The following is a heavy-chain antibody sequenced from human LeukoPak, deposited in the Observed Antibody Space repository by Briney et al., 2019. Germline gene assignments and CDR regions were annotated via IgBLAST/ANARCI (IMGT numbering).Heavy chain of an antibody. D-gene: IGHD1-20*01. CDR1: GYTFTSYA. J-gene: IGHJ6*03. CDR3: ARDPPYVTGSGYYMDV. V-gene: IGHV1-2*02. Sequence: GASVKVSCKASGYTFTSYAMNWVRQAPGQGLEWMGWINPNSGGTNYAQKFQGRVTMTRDTSISTAYMELSRLRSDDTAVYYCARDPPYVTGSGYYMDVWGKGTTVTVSS. CDR2: INPNSGGT.